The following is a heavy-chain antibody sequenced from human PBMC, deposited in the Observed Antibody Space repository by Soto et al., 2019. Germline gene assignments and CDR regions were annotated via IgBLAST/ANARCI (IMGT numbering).Heavy chain of an antibody. CDR1: GGSISSGDYY. J-gene: IGHJ4*02. Sequence: QVQLLESGPGLVKPSQTLCLTCTVSGGSISSGDYYWSWIRQPPGKGLEWIGSIYYSGSTYYNPSLKSRVTTSVDTSMNQFSLKLSSVTAADTAVYYCARVADCSGGRCYFSVDYWGQGTLVTVSS. CDR3: ARVADCSGGRCYFSVDY. CDR2: IYYSGST. D-gene: IGHD2-15*01. V-gene: IGHV4-30-4*01.